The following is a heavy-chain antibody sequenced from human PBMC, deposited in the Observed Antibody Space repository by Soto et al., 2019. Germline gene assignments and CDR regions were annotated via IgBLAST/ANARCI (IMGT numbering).Heavy chain of an antibody. CDR3: ARGDIVLMVYAMRAYSWFDP. D-gene: IGHD2-8*01. Sequence: QVQLQQWGAGLLKPSETLSLTCAVYGGSFSGYYWSWIRQPPGKGLGWIGEINHSGSTNYNPSLKSRVTISVETPKNQFSLKLSSVTAADTAVYYCARGDIVLMVYAMRAYSWFDPWGQGTLVTVSS. J-gene: IGHJ5*02. CDR1: GGSFSGYY. V-gene: IGHV4-34*01. CDR2: INHSGST.